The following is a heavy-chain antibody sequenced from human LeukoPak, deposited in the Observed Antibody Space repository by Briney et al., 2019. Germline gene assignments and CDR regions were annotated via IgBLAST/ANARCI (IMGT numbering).Heavy chain of an antibody. CDR1: GHTFSTYD. CDR3: ASSPYYYDSSGLWPRGWFDP. Sequence: ASVKVSCKASGHTFSTYDTNWSRPATGQGLEGMGWMNPNSGNTGYPQKFQGRVTMTTNTSISTAYMELSSLRSEDTAVYYCASSPYYYDSSGLWPRGWFDPWGQGTLVTVSS. V-gene: IGHV1-8*01. D-gene: IGHD3-22*01. J-gene: IGHJ5*02. CDR2: MNPNSGNT.